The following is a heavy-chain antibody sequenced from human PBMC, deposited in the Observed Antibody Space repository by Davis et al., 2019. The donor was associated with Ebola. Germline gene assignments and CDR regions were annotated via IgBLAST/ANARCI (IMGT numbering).Heavy chain of an antibody. CDR2: IMPVFGTT. Sequence: AASVKVSCKSSGDTFSSYSIYWVRQAPGQGLECMGGIMPVFGTTNYAQKFQARLTITADDSTSTAYMELSGLTSEDTAVYYCARYSSGWNRYFDLWGRGTLVTVSS. V-gene: IGHV1-69*13. CDR1: GDTFSSYS. J-gene: IGHJ2*01. D-gene: IGHD6-19*01. CDR3: ARYSSGWNRYFDL.